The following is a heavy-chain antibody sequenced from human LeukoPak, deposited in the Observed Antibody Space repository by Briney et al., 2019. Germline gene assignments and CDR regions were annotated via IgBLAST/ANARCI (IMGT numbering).Heavy chain of an antibody. J-gene: IGHJ2*01. CDR3: ANARGTSSSYFDL. CDR2: ISSGGGST. V-gene: IGHV3-23*01. CDR1: GFTFSAYA. Sequence: GGSLRLSCSASGFTFSAYAMYWVRQAPGKGLEWVSGISSGGGSTYYTDSMKGRFTISRDNSKNTLYLQMNSLTAEDTALYYCANARGTSSSYFDLWGRGTLVTVSS. D-gene: IGHD6-6*01.